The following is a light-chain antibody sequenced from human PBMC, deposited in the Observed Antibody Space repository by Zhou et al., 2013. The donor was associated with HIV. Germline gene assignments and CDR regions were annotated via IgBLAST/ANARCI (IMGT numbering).Light chain of an antibody. CDR1: QSVSTSY. Sequence: DIVLTQSPGTLSLSPGERATLSCRASQSVSTSYLAWYQQKPGQAPRLLIYGASSRATGIPDRFSGSGSGTDFTLTIRRLEPEDFAVYYCRQYGRSLGTFGQGTKLQIK. CDR3: RQYGRSLGT. J-gene: IGKJ2*02. CDR2: GAS. V-gene: IGKV3-20*01.